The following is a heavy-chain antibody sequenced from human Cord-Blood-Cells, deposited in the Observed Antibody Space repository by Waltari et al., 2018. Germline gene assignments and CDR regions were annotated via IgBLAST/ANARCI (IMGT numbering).Heavy chain of an antibody. CDR1: GFSLSNARMG. CDR3: ARGTAYYDILTGYTYYYYYMDV. CDR2: IFSNDEK. D-gene: IGHD3-9*01. V-gene: IGHV2-26*01. Sequence: QVTLKESGPVLVKPTETLTLTCTVSGFSLSNARMGVSWLRQPQGKALEWLAHIFSNDEKSYSTSLKSRLTISKDTSKSQVVLTMTNMDPVDTATYYCARGTAYYDILTGYTYYYYYMDVWGKGTTVTVSS. J-gene: IGHJ6*03.